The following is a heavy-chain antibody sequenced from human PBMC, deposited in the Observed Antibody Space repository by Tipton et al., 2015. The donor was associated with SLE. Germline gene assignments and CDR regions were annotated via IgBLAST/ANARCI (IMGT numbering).Heavy chain of an antibody. CDR2: IYYSGST. CDR3: ARYGTYDGSRYFQH. V-gene: IGHV4-59*01. D-gene: IGHD1-26*01. CDR1: GGSISSYY. Sequence: TLSLTCTVSGGSISSYYWSWIRQPPGKGLEWIGSIYYSGSTNYNPSLKSRVTISVDTSKNQFSLKLSSVTAADTAVYYCARYGTYDGSRYFQHWGQGTLVTVSS. J-gene: IGHJ1*01.